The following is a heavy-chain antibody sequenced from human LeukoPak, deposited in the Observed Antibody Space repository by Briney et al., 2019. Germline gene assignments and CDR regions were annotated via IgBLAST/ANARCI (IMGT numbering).Heavy chain of an antibody. CDR3: TRTPDGVDY. D-gene: IGHD3-10*01. CDR1: GFTVSSNY. V-gene: IGHV3-7*01. Sequence: PGGSLRLSCAASGFTVSSNYMSWVRQAPGKGLEWVANIKEDGSEIFYVDSVKGRFTISRDNARNSLYLQMNSLRAEDTAVYYCTRTPDGVDYWGQETLVTVSS. CDR2: IKEDGSEI. J-gene: IGHJ4*02.